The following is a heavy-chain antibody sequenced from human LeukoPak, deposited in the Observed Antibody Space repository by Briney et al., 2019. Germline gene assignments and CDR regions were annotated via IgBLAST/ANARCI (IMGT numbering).Heavy chain of an antibody. Sequence: EASVKLSCNASGYTFTGYYMHWVRQAPGQGLEWMGWINPISGGTNYAQKFQGRVTMTRDTSISTAYMELSRLRSDGTAVYYWARVPDVWSGYYGGEYYFDYWGQGTLVTVSS. J-gene: IGHJ4*02. V-gene: IGHV1-2*02. D-gene: IGHD3-3*01. CDR2: INPISGGT. CDR3: ARVPDVWSGYYGGEYYFDY. CDR1: GYTFTGYY.